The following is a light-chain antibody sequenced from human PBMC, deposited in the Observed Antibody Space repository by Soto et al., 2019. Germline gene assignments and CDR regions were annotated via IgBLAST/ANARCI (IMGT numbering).Light chain of an antibody. CDR2: DVS. CDR1: SSDVGGYNY. J-gene: IGLJ1*01. Sequence: QSALTQPASVSGSPGQSITISCTGTSSDVGGYNYVSWYQHHPGKAPKLIIYDVSNRPSGVSIRFSASQSDNTASLTISGLQPEVEADYHCSLYTTSNTRQIVFGTGTKLTVL. CDR3: SLYTTSNTRQIV. V-gene: IGLV2-14*03.